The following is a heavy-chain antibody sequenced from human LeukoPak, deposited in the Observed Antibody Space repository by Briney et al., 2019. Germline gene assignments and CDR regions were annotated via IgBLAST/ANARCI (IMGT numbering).Heavy chain of an antibody. Sequence: SQTLSLTCAISGDSVSSGSAAWNWIRQSPSRVLEWLGRTYYRSKWYNDYALSVKSPITINPDTSKNQFSLQLNSVPPEDTAVYYCARDDVREGATLDYWGQGTLVTVSS. CDR2: TYYRSKWYN. D-gene: IGHD1-26*01. J-gene: IGHJ4*02. CDR3: ARDDVREGATLDY. CDR1: GDSVSSGSAA. V-gene: IGHV6-1*01.